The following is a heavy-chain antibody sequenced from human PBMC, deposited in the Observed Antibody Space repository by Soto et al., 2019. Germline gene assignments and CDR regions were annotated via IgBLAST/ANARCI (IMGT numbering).Heavy chain of an antibody. D-gene: IGHD6-13*01. CDR1: GFTFSSYA. V-gene: IGHV3-23*01. Sequence: EVQLLESGGGLVQPGGSLRLSCAASGFTFSSYAMSWVRQAPGKGLEWVSAISGSGGSTYYADSVKGRFTISRDNSKNTLYLQMNSLRAEDTAVYYCAKDRPSHSSRIWYYYYGMDVWGQGTTVTVSS. J-gene: IGHJ6*02. CDR2: ISGSGGST. CDR3: AKDRPSHSSRIWYYYYGMDV.